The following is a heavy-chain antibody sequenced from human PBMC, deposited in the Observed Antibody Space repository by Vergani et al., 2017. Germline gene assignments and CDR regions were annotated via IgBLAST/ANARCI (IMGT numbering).Heavy chain of an antibody. V-gene: IGHV4-30-2*01. Sequence: QLQLQESGSGLEKPSQTLSLTCAVSGGSISSGGYSWSWIRQPPGKGLEWIGYIYHSGSTYYNPSLKSRVTISVDRSKNQFSLKLSSVTAADTAVYYCARDYARSWFDPWGQGTLVTVSS. CDR2: IYHSGST. D-gene: IGHD3-16*01. CDR1: GGSISSGGYS. J-gene: IGHJ5*02. CDR3: ARDYARSWFDP.